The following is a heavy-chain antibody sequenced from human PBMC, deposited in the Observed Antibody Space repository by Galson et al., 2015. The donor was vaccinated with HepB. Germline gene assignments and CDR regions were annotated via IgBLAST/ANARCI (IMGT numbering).Heavy chain of an antibody. CDR3: AKGADSSGYSHFDG. D-gene: IGHD3-22*01. J-gene: IGHJ4*02. Sequence: SLRLSCAASGFTFSSYAMSWVRQAPGKGLEWVYSISGSAVRTFLADSVRGRLTISRDNSKNMLYLQMNSLRAEDTAVYYCAKGADSSGYSHFDGRGQGTLVIVSS. CDR1: GFTFSSYA. CDR2: ISGSAVRT. V-gene: IGHV3-23*01.